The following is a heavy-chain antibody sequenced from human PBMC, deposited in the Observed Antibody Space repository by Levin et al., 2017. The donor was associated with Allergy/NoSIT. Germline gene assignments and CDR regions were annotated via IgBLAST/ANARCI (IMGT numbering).Heavy chain of an antibody. V-gene: IGHV4-4*07. Sequence: SETLSLTCTVSGGSISSYYWSWIRQPAGKGLEWIGRIYTSGSTNYNPSLKSRVTMSVDTSKNQFSLKLSSVTAADTAVYYCAREKYSRGWYYFDYWGQGTLVTVSS. J-gene: IGHJ4*02. CDR3: AREKYSRGWYYFDY. D-gene: IGHD6-19*01. CDR1: GGSISSYY. CDR2: IYTSGST.